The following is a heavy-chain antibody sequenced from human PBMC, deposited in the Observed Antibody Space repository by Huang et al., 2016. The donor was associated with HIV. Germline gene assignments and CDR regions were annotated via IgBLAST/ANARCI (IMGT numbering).Heavy chain of an antibody. J-gene: IGHJ3*02. D-gene: IGHD2-15*01. Sequence: QVQLVESGAELKKPGASVRVSCKVSGYTVGELSLHWVRQAPEKGLEWMGGFDPEKGETIYAQRWQGRVTMTEDTSTDTAYMELSSLRPEDTAVYYCATSTPDVGAGVLRSAFDIWGQGTMVTVSS. CDR2: FDPEKGET. CDR3: ATSTPDVGAGVLRSAFDI. V-gene: IGHV1-24*01. CDR1: GYTVGELS.